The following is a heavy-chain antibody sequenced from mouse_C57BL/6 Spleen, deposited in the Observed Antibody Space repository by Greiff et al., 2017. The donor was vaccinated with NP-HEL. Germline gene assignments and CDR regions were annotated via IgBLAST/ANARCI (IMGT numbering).Heavy chain of an antibody. CDR3: AREDSYDSHAMDY. V-gene: IGHV1-81*01. Sequence: VKLVESGAELARPGASVKLSCKASGYTFTSYGISWVKQRTGQGLEWIGEIYPRSGNTYYNEKFKGKATLTADKSSSTAYMELRSLTSEDSAVYFCAREDSYDSHAMDYWGQGTSVTVSS. CDR2: IYPRSGNT. D-gene: IGHD2-4*01. CDR1: GYTFTSYG. J-gene: IGHJ4*01.